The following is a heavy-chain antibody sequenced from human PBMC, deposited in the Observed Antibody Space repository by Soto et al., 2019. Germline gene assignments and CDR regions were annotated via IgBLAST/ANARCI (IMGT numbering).Heavy chain of an antibody. CDR1: GGTFRSYT. Sequence: QVQLVQSGAEVKKPGSSVKVSCKASGGTFRSYTISWVRQAPGQGLGWMGRIIPILGIANYAQKFQGRVTLTADKSTSTAYMELSSLRSEDTAVYYCAPRGGYMDVWGKGTTVTVSS. D-gene: IGHD3-16*01. J-gene: IGHJ6*03. CDR2: IIPILGIA. CDR3: APRGGYMDV. V-gene: IGHV1-69*02.